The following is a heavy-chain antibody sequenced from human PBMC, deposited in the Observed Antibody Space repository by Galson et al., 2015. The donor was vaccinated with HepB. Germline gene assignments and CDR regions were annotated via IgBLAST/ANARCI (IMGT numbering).Heavy chain of an antibody. D-gene: IGHD3-16*01. CDR1: GFTFSSYA. V-gene: IGHV3-23*01. CDR2: ISGSGGST. Sequence: LRLSCAASGFTFSSYAMNWVRQAPGKGLEWVSVISGSGGSTYYVDSVKGRFTISRDNSNNTLYLQMSSLRAEDTAVYFCAKGQLGVDYWGQGTLDTVSS. CDR3: AKGQLGVDY. J-gene: IGHJ4*02.